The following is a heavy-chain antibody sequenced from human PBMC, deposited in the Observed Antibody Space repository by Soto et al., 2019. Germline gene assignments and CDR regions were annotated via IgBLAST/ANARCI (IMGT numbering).Heavy chain of an antibody. V-gene: IGHV4-30-4*08. CDR1: GGSISYEYYH. CDR2: VHYSGSI. J-gene: IGHJ6*02. Sequence: QVQLQQSGPGLWKPSQTLSLTSTVSGGSISYEYYHWTWIRQSPGKGLERIGYVHYSGSIMYNPSYKSRVTISVDTSKNQFSLHLSSVTAADTAVAFCGREDDVVDREYYGLDVWGQGTTVTVSS. D-gene: IGHD3-16*01. CDR3: GREDDVVDREYYGLDV.